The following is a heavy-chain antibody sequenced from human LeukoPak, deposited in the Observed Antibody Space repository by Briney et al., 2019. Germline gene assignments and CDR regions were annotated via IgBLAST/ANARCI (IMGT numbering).Heavy chain of an antibody. CDR2: ISSNGGST. Sequence: GGSLRLSCAASGFTFSSYAMHWVRQAPGKGLEYVSAISSNGGSTYYANSVEGRFTISRDNAKNSLYLQMNSLRAEDTAVYYCAREPSLQITIDVWGKGTTVTVSS. D-gene: IGHD3-16*01. J-gene: IGHJ6*04. CDR3: AREPSLQITIDV. CDR1: GFTFSSYA. V-gene: IGHV3-64*01.